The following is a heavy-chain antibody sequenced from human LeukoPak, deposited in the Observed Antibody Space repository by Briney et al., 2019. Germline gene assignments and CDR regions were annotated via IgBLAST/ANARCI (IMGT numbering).Heavy chain of an antibody. D-gene: IGHD2-15*01. CDR2: INPSGGST. CDR1: GYTFTFYY. CDR3: AREGYCSGSICYSFDY. V-gene: IGHV1-46*01. J-gene: IGHJ4*02. Sequence: ASVKVSCKASGYTFTFYYIYWVRQAPGQGLEWMGIINPSGGSTTYAQKFQGRGAMTSDMSTKTLYMELTSLRSEDTAVYFCAREGYCSGSICYSFDYWGQGTLVTVSS.